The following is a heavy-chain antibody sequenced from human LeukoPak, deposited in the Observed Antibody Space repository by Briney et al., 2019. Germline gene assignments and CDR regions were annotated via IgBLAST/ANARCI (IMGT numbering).Heavy chain of an antibody. D-gene: IGHD6-19*01. Sequence: ASETLSLTCTVSGGSISSSSYYWGWIRQPPGKGLEWIGSIYYSGSTYYNPSLKSRVTISVDTSKNQFSLKLSSVTAADTAVYYCARDQRGKSEQWGDTGFDPWGQGTLVTVSS. J-gene: IGHJ5*02. V-gene: IGHV4-39*07. CDR1: GGSISSSSYY. CDR2: IYYSGST. CDR3: ARDQRGKSEQWGDTGFDP.